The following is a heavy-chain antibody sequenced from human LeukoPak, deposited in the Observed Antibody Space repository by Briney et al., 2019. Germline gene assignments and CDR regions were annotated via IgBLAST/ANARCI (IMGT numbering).Heavy chain of an antibody. V-gene: IGHV3-30-3*01. Sequence: QPGRSLRLSSAASGFTFSSFVIHWVRQAPGKALEWVAVISYDGSNKYYANSVKGRFTISRDNSKNTLYLQMNSLRPEDTAVYYCARDYGDYGGTFDIWGRGTMVTVSS. CDR1: GFTFSSFV. D-gene: IGHD4-17*01. CDR2: ISYDGSNK. CDR3: ARDYGDYGGTFDI. J-gene: IGHJ3*02.